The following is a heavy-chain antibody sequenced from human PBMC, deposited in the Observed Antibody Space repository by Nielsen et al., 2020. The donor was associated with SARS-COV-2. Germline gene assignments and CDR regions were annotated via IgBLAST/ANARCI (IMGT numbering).Heavy chain of an antibody. Sequence: GESLKISCAASGFTFSDYYMSWIRQAPGKGLEWVSYISSSSSFTNYADSVKGRFTISRDNAKNSLYLQMNSLRPEDTAVYYCARELLPASNYYGIDVWGQGTTVTVSS. CDR3: ARELLPASNYYGIDV. J-gene: IGHJ6*02. CDR1: GFTFSDYY. CDR2: ISSSSSFT. V-gene: IGHV3-11*05. D-gene: IGHD2-15*01.